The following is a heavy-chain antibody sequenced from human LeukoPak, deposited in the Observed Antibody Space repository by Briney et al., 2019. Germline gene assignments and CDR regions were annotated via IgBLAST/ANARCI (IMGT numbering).Heavy chain of an antibody. CDR1: GGSISSYY. J-gene: IGHJ6*03. D-gene: IGHD1-26*01. V-gene: IGHV4-59*04. Sequence: PSETLSLTCTVSGGSISSYYWSWIRQPPGKGLEWIGSIYHSGSTFDNPSLKSRVTISVGTSKNQFSLKLSSVTAADTAVYYCAKTNSGSYYYYMDVWGKGTTVTISS. CDR2: IYHSGST. CDR3: AKTNSGSYYYYMDV.